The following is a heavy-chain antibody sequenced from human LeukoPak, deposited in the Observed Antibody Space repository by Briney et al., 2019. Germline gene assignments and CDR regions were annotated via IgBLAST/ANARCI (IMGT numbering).Heavy chain of an antibody. CDR2: INHSGDI. CDR3: ARERNFSDY. Sequence: SETLSLTCAVYIESFTGHSWTWIRQSPDKGLEWIGEINHSGDINYNPSLKSRVTISVDTSKNQFSLKLSSVTAADTAVYYCARERNFSDYWGQGTLVTVSS. V-gene: IGHV4-34*01. CDR1: IESFTGHS. J-gene: IGHJ4*02. D-gene: IGHD5-24*01.